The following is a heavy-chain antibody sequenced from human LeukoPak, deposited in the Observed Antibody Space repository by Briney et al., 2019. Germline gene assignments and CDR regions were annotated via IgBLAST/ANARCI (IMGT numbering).Heavy chain of an antibody. D-gene: IGHD3-10*01. CDR1: GFTFSSYA. CDR3: ARDGVRAFDI. V-gene: IGHV3-23*01. Sequence: GGFLRLSCAASGFTFSSYAMSWVRQAPGKGLEWVSAISGSGGSTYYADSVKGRFTISRDNSKNTLYLQMNSLRAEDTAVYYCARDGVRAFDIWGQGTMVTVSS. CDR2: ISGSGGST. J-gene: IGHJ3*02.